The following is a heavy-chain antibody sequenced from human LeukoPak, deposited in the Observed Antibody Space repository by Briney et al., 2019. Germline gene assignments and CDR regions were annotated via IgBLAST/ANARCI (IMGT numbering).Heavy chain of an antibody. CDR2: ISYDGSNK. CDR3: ASLGGVFDY. V-gene: IGHV3-30*04. Sequence: GGSLRVSCAASGFTFSSDAMHCVRQAPGKGLEWVAVISYDGSNKYYADSVKGRFTISRDNSKNTLYLQMNSLRAEDTAVYYCASLGGVFDYWGQGTLVTVSS. CDR1: GFTFSSDA. D-gene: IGHD3-16*01. J-gene: IGHJ4*02.